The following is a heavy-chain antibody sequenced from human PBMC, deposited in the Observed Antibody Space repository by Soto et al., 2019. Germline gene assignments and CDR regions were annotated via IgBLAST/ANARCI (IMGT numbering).Heavy chain of an antibody. D-gene: IGHD3-10*01. CDR1: GFTVSSNY. CDR2: IYSGGST. Sequence: EVQLVESGGGLVQPGGSLRLSCAASGFTVSSNYMSWVRQAPGKGLEWVSVIYSGGSTYYADSVKGRFTISRDNSKNTLYLQMNSLRAEDTAVYYCARVRLGLWFGELLYYYYMDVWGKGTTVTVSS. CDR3: ARVRLGLWFGELLYYYYMDV. J-gene: IGHJ6*03. V-gene: IGHV3-66*01.